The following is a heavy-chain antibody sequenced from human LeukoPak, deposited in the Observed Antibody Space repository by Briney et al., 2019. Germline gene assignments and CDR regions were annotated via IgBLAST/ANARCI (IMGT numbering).Heavy chain of an antibody. CDR1: GFTFSSYA. Sequence: GGSLRLSCAASGFTFSSYAMSWVRQAPGEGLEWASSISASAYSTYYADSVKGRFTISRDNSENTLYLQMNSLRAGDTAVYYCAKGGPVAATDRPGYYFMDVWGKGTTVTVSS. J-gene: IGHJ6*03. CDR2: ISASAYST. D-gene: IGHD6-19*01. CDR3: AKGGPVAATDRPGYYFMDV. V-gene: IGHV3-23*01.